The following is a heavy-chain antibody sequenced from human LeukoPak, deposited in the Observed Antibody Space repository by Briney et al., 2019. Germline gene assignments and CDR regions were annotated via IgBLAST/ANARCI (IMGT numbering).Heavy chain of an antibody. Sequence: GASVKVSCKASGYAFTNYGISWVRQAPGQRLEWMGWISAYNGNTNYAQEIQGRVTMTTDTSTSTAYMELRSLRSDDTAVYYCARDYYDSSGYAEYFQHWGQGTLVTVSS. CDR1: GYAFTNYG. D-gene: IGHD3-22*01. CDR2: ISAYNGNT. J-gene: IGHJ1*01. CDR3: ARDYYDSSGYAEYFQH. V-gene: IGHV1-18*01.